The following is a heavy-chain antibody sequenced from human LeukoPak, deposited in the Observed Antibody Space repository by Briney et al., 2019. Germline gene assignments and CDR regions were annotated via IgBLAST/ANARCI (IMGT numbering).Heavy chain of an antibody. CDR3: ARSSTSSSYYYYGMDV. V-gene: IGHV5-10-1*01. J-gene: IGHJ6*02. CDR2: IDPSDSYT. CDR1: GYSFTSYW. Sequence: GESLKISCKGSGYSFTSYWTSWVRQMPGKGLEWMGRIDPSDSYTNYSPSFQGHVTISADKSISTAYLQWSSLKASDTAMYYCARSSTSSSYYYYGMDVWGQGTTVTVSS. D-gene: IGHD2-2*01.